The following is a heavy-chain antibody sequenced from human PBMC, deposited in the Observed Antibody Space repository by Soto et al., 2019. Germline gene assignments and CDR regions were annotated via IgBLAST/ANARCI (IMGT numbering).Heavy chain of an antibody. CDR1: GFTFSTYT. D-gene: IGHD1-26*01. Sequence: GSLRLSCAASGFTFSTYTMNWVRQAPGKGLEWVSGISENGRFTYYADSVKGRFTISRDDSKKMMFLQMSSLRAGDTAVYYCAKSGPTNFIDHWGQGSLVTVSS. CDR3: AKSGPTNFIDH. V-gene: IGHV3-23*01. CDR2: ISENGRFT. J-gene: IGHJ4*02.